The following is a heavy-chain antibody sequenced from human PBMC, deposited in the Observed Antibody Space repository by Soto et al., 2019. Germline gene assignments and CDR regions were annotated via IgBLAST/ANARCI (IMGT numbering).Heavy chain of an antibody. J-gene: IGHJ4*02. Sequence: EVQLLESGGGLVQPGGSLRLSCAASGFTFSSYAMSWVRQAPGKGLEWVSAISGSGGSTYYADSVKGRFTISRDNSKNTLYLQMNSLRAEDTAVYYCAKERRLELRTPITYYFDYWGQGTLVTVSS. V-gene: IGHV3-23*01. D-gene: IGHD1-7*01. CDR1: GFTFSSYA. CDR3: AKERRLELRTPITYYFDY. CDR2: ISGSGGST.